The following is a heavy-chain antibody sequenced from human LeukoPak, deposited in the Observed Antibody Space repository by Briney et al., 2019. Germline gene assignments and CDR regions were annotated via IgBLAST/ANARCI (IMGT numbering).Heavy chain of an antibody. CDR1: GFTFSGFW. Sequence: QTGGSLRLSCAASGFTFSGFWMGWVRQAPGKGLEWISYISTSSLNTIHYADSVKGRFTISRDNAKNSLFLQMNSLRAEDTAVYYCARSLSTDFDYWGQGILVTVSS. D-gene: IGHD5/OR15-5a*01. CDR3: ARSLSTDFDY. V-gene: IGHV3-48*04. CDR2: ISTSSLNTI. J-gene: IGHJ4*02.